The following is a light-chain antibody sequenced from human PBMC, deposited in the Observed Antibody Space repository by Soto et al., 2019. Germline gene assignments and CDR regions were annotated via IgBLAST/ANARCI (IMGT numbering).Light chain of an antibody. J-gene: IGKJ3*01. V-gene: IGKV1-33*01. CDR2: DAS. CDR1: QDISNY. CDR3: QQYDNLLPFT. Sequence: DIQMTQSPSSLSASVGDRVTITCQASQDISNYLNWYQQKPGKAPKLLIYDASNLETGVPSRFSGSGSGTYFTFTISSLQPEDIATYYCQQYDNLLPFTFGPGTKVDIK.